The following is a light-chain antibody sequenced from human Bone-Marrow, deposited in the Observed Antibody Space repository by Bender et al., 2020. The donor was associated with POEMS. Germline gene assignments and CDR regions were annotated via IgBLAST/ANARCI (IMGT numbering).Light chain of an antibody. V-gene: IGLV2-23*02. Sequence: QSALTQPASVSGSPGQSITISCTGTSSDVGSYNLVSWYQQPPGKAPELMIYEVTKRPSGVSNRFSGSKSGNTASLTVSGLQAEDEADYYCYSYAGSYTLGVFGGGTKLTVL. J-gene: IGLJ3*02. CDR2: EVT. CDR3: YSYAGSYTLGV. CDR1: SSDVGSYNL.